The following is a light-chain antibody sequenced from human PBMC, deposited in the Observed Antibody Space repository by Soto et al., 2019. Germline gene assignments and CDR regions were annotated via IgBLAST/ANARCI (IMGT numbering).Light chain of an antibody. CDR1: QSISSW. CDR2: KAS. Sequence: DIQMTQSPSTLSASVGDRVTITCRASQSISSWLAWYQQKPGKAPKLLFYKASSLESGGPSRFSGSGSGTEFTLNISSLQPDDFASYYCQQYNSYSRNTFGQGTKLEIK. J-gene: IGKJ2*01. CDR3: QQYNSYSRNT. V-gene: IGKV1-5*03.